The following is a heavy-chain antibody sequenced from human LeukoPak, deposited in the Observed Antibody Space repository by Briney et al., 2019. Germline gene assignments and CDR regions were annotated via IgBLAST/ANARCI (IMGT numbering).Heavy chain of an antibody. CDR2: ISYDGSTK. Sequence: GGSLRLSCAASGFTFNTYAMHWVRQAPGKGLEWVAVISYDGSTKYYADSVKGRFTVSRDNSKNTVYLQMDSLRPEDTAVCYCARARGTTGTTRIAFDIWGKGTMVTVSS. D-gene: IGHD1-1*01. CDR3: ARARGTTGTTRIAFDI. J-gene: IGHJ3*02. V-gene: IGHV3-30-3*01. CDR1: GFTFNTYA.